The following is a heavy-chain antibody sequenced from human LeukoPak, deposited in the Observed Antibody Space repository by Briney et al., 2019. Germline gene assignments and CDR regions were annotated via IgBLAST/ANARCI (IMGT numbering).Heavy chain of an antibody. V-gene: IGHV1-69*04. J-gene: IGHJ4*02. CDR3: AREYDSSGYLDY. D-gene: IGHD3-22*01. CDR1: GGTFSSYA. CDR2: IIPIFGIA. Sequence: SVKVSCKASGGTFSSYAISWVRQAPGQGLEWMGRIIPIFGIANYAQKFQGRVTITADKSTSTAYMELSSLRSEDTAVYYCAREYDSSGYLDYWGQGTLITVSS.